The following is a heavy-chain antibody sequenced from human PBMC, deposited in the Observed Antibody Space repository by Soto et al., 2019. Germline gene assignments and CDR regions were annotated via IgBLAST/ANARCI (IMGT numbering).Heavy chain of an antibody. J-gene: IGHJ4*02. D-gene: IGHD6-19*01. CDR3: ARVPSSGGPYFFNY. V-gene: IGHV3-48*01. Sequence: GGSLRLSCAASGFSLSNYVMNWVRQAPGKGLEWISSIGSSSGTMFHADSVKGRFTISTDSAKNSLYLQMNSLRADDTAIYYSARVPSSGGPYFFNYWGRGTLVTVSS. CDR2: IGSSSGTM. CDR1: GFSLSNYV.